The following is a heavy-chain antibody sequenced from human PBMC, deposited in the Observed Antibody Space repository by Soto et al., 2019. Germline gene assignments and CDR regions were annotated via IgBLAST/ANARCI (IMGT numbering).Heavy chain of an antibody. CDR3: ARVRSGGVQH. J-gene: IGHJ1*01. CDR1: GGSVSSGDYY. Sequence: QVQLQESGPGLVKPSQTLSLTCTVSGGSVSSGDYYLSWIRQPPGKVLEWIGYIYYSGSTYYNPALKSRATTSVGTSKSQVSLKLSSVTAADTAVYYCARVRSGGVQHWGQGTLVTVSS. V-gene: IGHV4-30-4*01. D-gene: IGHD2-15*01. CDR2: IYYSGST.